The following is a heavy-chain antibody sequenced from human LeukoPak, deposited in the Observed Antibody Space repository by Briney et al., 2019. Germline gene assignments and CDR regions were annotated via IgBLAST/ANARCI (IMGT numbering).Heavy chain of an antibody. D-gene: IGHD6-19*01. V-gene: IGHV1-46*04. CDR2: ISPSGDYT. CDR1: GYTFTGYY. J-gene: IGHJ4*02. Sequence: ASVKVSCKASGYTFTGYYMHWVRQAPGQGLEWMGIISPSGDYTRYARKLQGRVSMTLDTSTSTVYMELNSLESEDTAMYYCARDNSGWSVDYWGQGTLVTVTS. CDR3: ARDNSGWSVDY.